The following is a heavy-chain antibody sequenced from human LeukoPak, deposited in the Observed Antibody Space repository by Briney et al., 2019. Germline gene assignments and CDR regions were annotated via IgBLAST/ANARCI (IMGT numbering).Heavy chain of an antibody. J-gene: IGHJ4*02. CDR2: ISSSSSYI. D-gene: IGHD6-6*01. CDR3: ARDASSSRGN. CDR1: GFTFSSYS. V-gene: IGHV3-21*01. Sequence: PGGSLRLSCAAFGFTFSSYSMKWVRQAPGKGLEWVSSISSSSSYIYYADSVKGRFTISRDNAKNSLYLQMNSLRAEDTAVYYCARDASSSRGNWGQGTLVTVSS.